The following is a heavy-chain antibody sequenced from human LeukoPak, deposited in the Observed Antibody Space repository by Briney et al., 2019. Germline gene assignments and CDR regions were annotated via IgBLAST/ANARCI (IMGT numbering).Heavy chain of an antibody. CDR2: ISSSSSYI. D-gene: IGHD6-19*01. Sequence: GGSLRLSCAASGFTFSSYSMNWVRQAPGKGLEWDSSISSSSSYIYYADSVKGRFTISRDNAKNSLYLQMNSLRAEDTAVYYCASALYSSGWNFDYWGQGTLVTVSS. J-gene: IGHJ4*02. CDR1: GFTFSSYS. CDR3: ASALYSSGWNFDY. V-gene: IGHV3-21*01.